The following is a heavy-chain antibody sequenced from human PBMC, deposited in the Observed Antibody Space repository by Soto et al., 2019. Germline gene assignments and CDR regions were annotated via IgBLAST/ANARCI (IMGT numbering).Heavy chain of an antibody. Sequence: ASVKVSCKASGYTFTGYYMHWVRQAPGQGLEWMGWINPNSGGTNYAQKFQGWVTMTRDASISTAYMELSRLRSDDTAVYYCARADYALDYYYMDVWGKGTTVTVSS. V-gene: IGHV1-2*04. CDR2: INPNSGGT. J-gene: IGHJ6*03. CDR1: GYTFTGYY. CDR3: ARADYALDYYYMDV. D-gene: IGHD4-17*01.